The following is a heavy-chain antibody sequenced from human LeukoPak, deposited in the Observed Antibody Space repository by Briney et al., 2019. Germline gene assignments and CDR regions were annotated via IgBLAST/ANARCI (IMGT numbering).Heavy chain of an antibody. CDR1: GGSISSGSYY. J-gene: IGHJ4*02. D-gene: IGHD1-7*01. CDR2: IYTSGST. CDR3: ARGQRTYNWNYDY. Sequence: SETLSLTCTVSGGSISSGSYYWSWIRQPAGKGLEWIGRIYTSGSTNYNPSLKSRVTISVDTSKNQFSLKLSSVTAADTAVYYCARGQRTYNWNYDYWGQGTLVTVSS. V-gene: IGHV4-61*02.